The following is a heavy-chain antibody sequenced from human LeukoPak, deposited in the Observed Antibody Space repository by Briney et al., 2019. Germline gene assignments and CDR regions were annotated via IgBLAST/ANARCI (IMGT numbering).Heavy chain of an antibody. CDR3: AKVGGDYYYDSSGYYPS. V-gene: IGHV3-33*06. D-gene: IGHD3-22*01. CDR1: GFTFSSYG. Sequence: GRSLRLSCAASGFTFSSYGMHWVRQAPGKGLEWVAVIWYDGSNKYYADSVKGRFTISRDNSKNTLYLQMNSLRAEDTAVYYCAKVGGDYYYDSSGYYPSWGQGTLVTVSS. CDR2: IWYDGSNK. J-gene: IGHJ4*02.